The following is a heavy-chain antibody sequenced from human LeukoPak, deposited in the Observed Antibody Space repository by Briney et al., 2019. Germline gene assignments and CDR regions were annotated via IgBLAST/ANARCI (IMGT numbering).Heavy chain of an antibody. CDR1: GFTFSSYS. Sequence: GGSLRLSCAASGFTFSSYSMNWVRQAPGKGLEWVSYISSSSSTIYYADSVKGRFTISRDNAKNSLYLQMNSLRAEDTAVYYCNHGSGSYQEPFDYWGQGTLVTVSS. CDR2: ISSSSSTI. J-gene: IGHJ4*02. V-gene: IGHV3-48*01. D-gene: IGHD3-10*01. CDR3: NHGSGSYQEPFDY.